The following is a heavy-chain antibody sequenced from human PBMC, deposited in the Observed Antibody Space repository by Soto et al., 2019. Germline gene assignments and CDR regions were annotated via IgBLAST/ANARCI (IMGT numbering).Heavy chain of an antibody. CDR1: GFTLSNYW. D-gene: IGHD2-2*01. J-gene: IGHJ4*02. V-gene: IGHV3-74*01. CDR3: ARVPYCSSSSCYSYLDS. CDR2: ISSDGSST. Sequence: EVQLVESGGGLVQPGGSLRLSCAASGFTLSNYWMHWARQAPGKGLVWVSRISSDGSSTNYADSVKGRVTISRDNAKNTLHLQMNSLIAEDTAVYYCARVPYCSSSSCYSYLDSWGQGTLVTVSS.